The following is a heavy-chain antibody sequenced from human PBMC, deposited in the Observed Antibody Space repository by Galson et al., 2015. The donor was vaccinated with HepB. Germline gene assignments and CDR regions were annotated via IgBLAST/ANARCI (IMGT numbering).Heavy chain of an antibody. Sequence: SLRLSCAASGFTFSSYAMHWVRQAPGKGLEYVSAISSNGGSTYYADSVKGRFTISRDNSKNTLYLQMSSLRAEDTAVYYCVKSVAGYSYGDFDYWGQGTLVTVSS. CDR2: ISSNGGST. J-gene: IGHJ4*02. CDR1: GFTFSSYA. V-gene: IGHV3-64D*06. D-gene: IGHD5-18*01. CDR3: VKSVAGYSYGDFDY.